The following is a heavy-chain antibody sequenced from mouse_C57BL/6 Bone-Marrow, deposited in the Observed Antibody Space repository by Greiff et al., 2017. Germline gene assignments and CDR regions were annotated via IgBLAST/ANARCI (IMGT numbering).Heavy chain of an antibody. CDR2: ISSGGSYT. CDR3: ARQDGYSHFDY. CDR1: GFTFSSYG. Sequence: EVKLVESGGDLVKPGGSLKLSCAASGFTFSSYGMSWVRQTPDKRLEWVATISSGGSYTYYPDSVKGRFTISRDNAKNTLYLQMSSLKSEDTAMYYCARQDGYSHFDYWGQGTTLTVSS. J-gene: IGHJ2*01. V-gene: IGHV5-6*01. D-gene: IGHD2-3*01.